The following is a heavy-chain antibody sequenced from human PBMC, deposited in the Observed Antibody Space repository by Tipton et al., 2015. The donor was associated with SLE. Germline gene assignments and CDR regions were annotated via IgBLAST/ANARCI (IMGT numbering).Heavy chain of an antibody. Sequence: LRLSCAVYGGSFSGYYWSWIRQPPGKGLEWIGEINHSGSTNYNPSLKSRVTISVDTSKNQFSLKLSSVTAADTAVYYCASITMVQGPNKGNWSDPWGQGTLVTVSS. V-gene: IGHV4-34*01. CDR2: INHSGST. D-gene: IGHD3-10*01. CDR3: ASITMVQGPNKGNWSDP. CDR1: GGSFSGYY. J-gene: IGHJ5*02.